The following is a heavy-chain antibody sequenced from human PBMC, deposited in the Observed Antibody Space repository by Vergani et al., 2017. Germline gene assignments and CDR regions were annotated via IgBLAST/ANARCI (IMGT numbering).Heavy chain of an antibody. Sequence: QVQLVQSGAEVGTPGASVKIFCKASGYTFTVYYIHWVRQAPEQGLEWVGVISPDGFSTFYAQKFQGRVTITRDTSTSTVYVEVTSLRSDDTAVYYCAREPPLTGFFDSWGQGTLVTVSS. CDR3: AREPPLTGFFDS. CDR1: GYTFTVYY. D-gene: IGHD3-9*01. V-gene: IGHV1-46*03. CDR2: ISPDGFST. J-gene: IGHJ4*02.